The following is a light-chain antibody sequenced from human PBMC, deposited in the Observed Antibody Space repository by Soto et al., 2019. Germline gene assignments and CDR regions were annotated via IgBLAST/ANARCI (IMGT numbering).Light chain of an antibody. Sequence: SYELTQPPSVSVSLGQMARITCSGEGLPRKYAYWYQQKPGQPPVLVIHKDSERPSGIPERFSGSSSGTIAPLTITGVQAEDEADYYCLSADSGRTTSYRVFGGGTKLTVL. CDR2: KDS. CDR3: LSADSGRTTSYRV. CDR1: GLPRKY. J-gene: IGLJ3*02. V-gene: IGLV3-16*01.